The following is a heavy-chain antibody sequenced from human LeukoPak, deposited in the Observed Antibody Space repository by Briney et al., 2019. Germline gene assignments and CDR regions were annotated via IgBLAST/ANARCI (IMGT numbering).Heavy chain of an antibody. Sequence: GGSLRLSCTASEFTFSSSAMSWVRQPPGKGLEWVSAISGSGGGTYYADSVKGRFTISRDNSKNTLYLQMNSLRAEDTAVYYCAKQPSALAGTYDYWGQGTLVTVSS. J-gene: IGHJ4*02. CDR2: ISGSGGGT. D-gene: IGHD6-19*01. CDR1: EFTFSSSA. CDR3: AKQPSALAGTYDY. V-gene: IGHV3-23*01.